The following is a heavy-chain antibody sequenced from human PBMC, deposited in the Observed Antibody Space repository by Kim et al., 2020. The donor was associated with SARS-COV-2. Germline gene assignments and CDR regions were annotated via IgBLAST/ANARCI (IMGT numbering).Heavy chain of an antibody. V-gene: IGHV3-23*01. D-gene: IGHD4-17*01. CDR3: TRGSTTSVHFYYGMDV. Sequence: DSLKARFTIPRDHSKHTLYLHLNSLSPEDTAIYYCTRGSTTSVHFYYGMDVWGQGTTVTVSS. J-gene: IGHJ6*02.